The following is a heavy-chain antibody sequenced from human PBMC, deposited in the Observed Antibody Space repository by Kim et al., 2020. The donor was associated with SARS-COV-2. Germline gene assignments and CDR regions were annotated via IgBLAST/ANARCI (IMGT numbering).Heavy chain of an antibody. CDR2: ITGSGGST. Sequence: GGSLRLSCAASGFTFSSYAMSWVRQAPGKGLEWVSAITGSGGSTFYTDSVKGRFTISRDKSKNTLYLQMNSLRAEDTAVYYCAKDLPGVPAAMGDYWGQGTLVTVSS. J-gene: IGHJ4*02. CDR1: GFTFSSYA. D-gene: IGHD2-2*01. CDR3: AKDLPGVPAAMGDY. V-gene: IGHV3-23*01.